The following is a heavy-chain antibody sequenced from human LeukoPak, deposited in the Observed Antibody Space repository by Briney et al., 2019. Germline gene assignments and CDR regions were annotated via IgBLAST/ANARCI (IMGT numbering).Heavy chain of an antibody. Sequence: PSETLSLTCAVYGGSFSGYYWSWIRQPPGKGLEWIGEINHSGSTNYNPSLKSRVTISVDTSKNQFSLKLSSVTAADTAVYYCARAPRTTVATNWFDPWGQGTLVTVSS. CDR2: INHSGST. CDR1: GGSFSGYY. J-gene: IGHJ5*02. CDR3: ARAPRTTVATNWFDP. D-gene: IGHD4-23*01. V-gene: IGHV4-34*01.